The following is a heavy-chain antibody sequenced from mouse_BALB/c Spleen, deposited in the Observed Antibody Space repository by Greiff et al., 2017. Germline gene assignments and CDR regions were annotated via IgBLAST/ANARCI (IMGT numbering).Heavy chain of an antibody. Sequence: EVQLQESGPGLVKPSQSLSLTCTVTGYSITSDYAWNWIRQFPGNKLEWMGYISYSGSTSYNPSLKSRISITRDTSKNQFFLQLNSVTTEDTATYYCAIYYGNSYWYFDVWGAGTTVTVSS. V-gene: IGHV3-2*02. CDR1: GYSITSDYA. J-gene: IGHJ1*01. D-gene: IGHD2-1*01. CDR2: ISYSGST. CDR3: AIYYGNSYWYFDV.